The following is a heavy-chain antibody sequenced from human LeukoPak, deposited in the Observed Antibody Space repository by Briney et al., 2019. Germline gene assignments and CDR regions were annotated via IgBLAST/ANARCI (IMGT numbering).Heavy chain of an antibody. CDR2: IYPGDSDT. Sequence: GESLKIPGKSYGFSFTSYWIGWVRQMPGKGLEWMGIIYPGDSDTRYSPSFQGQVTNSADKSISTAYLQWRSLKASDTAMYYCARHSEEYTSTSRFDPWGQGTLVTVSS. V-gene: IGHV5-51*01. J-gene: IGHJ5*02. D-gene: IGHD6-6*01. CDR1: GFSFTSYW. CDR3: ARHSEEYTSTSRFDP.